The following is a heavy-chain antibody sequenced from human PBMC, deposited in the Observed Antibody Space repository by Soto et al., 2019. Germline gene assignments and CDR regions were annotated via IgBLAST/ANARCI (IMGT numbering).Heavy chain of an antibody. CDR1: GFTFSTHT. CDR3: ARDYRGGSQAGTTDY. D-gene: IGHD3-10*01. CDR2: ITSSRYM. Sequence: PGGSLRLSCAASGFTFSTHTMNWVRQAPGKGLEWVSSITSSRYMFYADSVKGRFTISRDNAKNSLYLQMNSLRAEDTAVYYCARDYRGGSQAGTTDYWGQGTLVTVSS. J-gene: IGHJ4*02. V-gene: IGHV3-21*01.